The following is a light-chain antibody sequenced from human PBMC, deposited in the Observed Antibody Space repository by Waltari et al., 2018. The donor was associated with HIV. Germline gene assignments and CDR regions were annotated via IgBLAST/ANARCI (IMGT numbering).Light chain of an antibody. CDR1: SSDVGGYNY. CDR3: CAYAGGLE. V-gene: IGLV2-8*01. CDR2: EVS. J-gene: IGLJ2*01. Sequence: QSALTQPPSASGSPGQSVTISCTGSSSDVGGYNYVSWYQQHPGKAPKLMIYEVSKRPSGVPDRFSGSKSGNTASLTVSGLQAEDEADYYCCAYAGGLEFGGGTKLTVL.